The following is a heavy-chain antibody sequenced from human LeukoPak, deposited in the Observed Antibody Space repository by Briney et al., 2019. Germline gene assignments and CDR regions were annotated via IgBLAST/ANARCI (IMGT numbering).Heavy chain of an antibody. D-gene: IGHD1-26*01. CDR2: ISGSTGNT. J-gene: IGHJ4*02. CDR1: AYSFTRYD. Sequence: GASVKVSCKASAYSFTRYDVSWVRQAPGQGLEWMGWISGSTGNTKYVEKFQGRLTVTADTSTGTAYLDLTKLRIDDTAVYFCARSGRGTYFYFDLWGQGTLVTVSS. CDR3: ARSGRGTYFYFDL. V-gene: IGHV1-18*01.